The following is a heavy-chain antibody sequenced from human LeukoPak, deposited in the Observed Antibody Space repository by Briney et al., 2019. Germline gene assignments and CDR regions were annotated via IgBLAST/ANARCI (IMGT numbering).Heavy chain of an antibody. Sequence: PSETLSLTCTVSGGSISSGGYYWSWIRQHPGKGLEWIGYIYYSGSTYYNLSLKSRVTISVDTSKNQFSLKLSSVTAADTAVYYCASSMVRGGVYYYYYGMDVWGQGTTVTVSS. CDR1: GGSISSGGYY. D-gene: IGHD3-10*01. V-gene: IGHV4-31*03. CDR2: IYYSGST. CDR3: ASSMVRGGVYYYYYGMDV. J-gene: IGHJ6*02.